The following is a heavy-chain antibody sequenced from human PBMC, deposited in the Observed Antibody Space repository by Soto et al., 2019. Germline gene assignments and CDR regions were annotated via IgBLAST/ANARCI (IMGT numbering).Heavy chain of an antibody. CDR3: AKDLITMVRGTLVY. CDR2: ISGSGGGT. CDR1: GFTFSSYA. J-gene: IGHJ4*02. Sequence: GGSLRLSXAASGFTFSSYAMSWVRQAPGKGLEWVSAISGSGGGTYYADSVKGRFTISRDNSKNTLYLQMNSLRAEDTAVYYCAKDLITMVRGTLVYWGQGTLVTVSS. V-gene: IGHV3-23*01. D-gene: IGHD3-10*01.